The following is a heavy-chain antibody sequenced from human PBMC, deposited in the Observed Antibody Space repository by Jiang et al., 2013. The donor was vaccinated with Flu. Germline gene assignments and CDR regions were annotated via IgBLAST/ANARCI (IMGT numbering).Heavy chain of an antibody. CDR2: VYYTGTT. V-gene: IGHV4-59*13. J-gene: IGHJ5*02. CDR3: ARLTTYWIDP. Sequence: TVSGDSFNSYYWSWIRQPPGKGLEWIGYVYYTGTTSYNPSLKSRVTISTDTSKSQFSLKLSSVTTADTAVYYCARLTTYWIDPWGPGNPGHRLL. D-gene: IGHD3-22*01. CDR1: GDSFNSYY.